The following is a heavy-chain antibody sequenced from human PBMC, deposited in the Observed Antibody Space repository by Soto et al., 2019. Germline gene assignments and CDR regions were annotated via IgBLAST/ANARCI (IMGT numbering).Heavy chain of an antibody. CDR1: GYTFTSYG. D-gene: IGHD1-26*01. CDR2: IGTSNGNT. Sequence: ASVKVSCKPSGYTFTSYGISWVRQAPGQGLEWMGWIGTSNGNTNYAQKLQGRVTMTTDTSTSTVYMELKSLRSDDTAVYYCARGPGSGGYYLDYWGQGTLVTVSS. J-gene: IGHJ4*02. CDR3: ARGPGSGGYYLDY. V-gene: IGHV1-18*01.